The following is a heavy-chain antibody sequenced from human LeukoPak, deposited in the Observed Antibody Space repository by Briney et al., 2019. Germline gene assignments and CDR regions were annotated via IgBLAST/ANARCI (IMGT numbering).Heavy chain of an antibody. V-gene: IGHV1-3*01. CDR1: GYTFTSYA. CDR2: INAGNGNT. J-gene: IGHJ4*02. Sequence: ASEKVSCKASGYTFTSYAMHWVRQAPGQRLEWMGWINAGNGNTKYSQKFQGRVTITRDTSASTAYMELSSLRSEDTAVYYCARSPPTAMAAGFDYWGQGTLVTVSS. CDR3: ARSPPTAMAAGFDY. D-gene: IGHD5-18*01.